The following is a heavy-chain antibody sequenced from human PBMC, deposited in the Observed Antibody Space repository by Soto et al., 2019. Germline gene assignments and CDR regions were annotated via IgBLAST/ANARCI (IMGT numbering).Heavy chain of an antibody. CDR3: ARTYYYGSGSYVFRFDP. V-gene: IGHV4-31*03. CDR1: GGSISSGGYY. CDR2: IYYSGST. D-gene: IGHD3-10*01. Sequence: SETLSLTCTVSGGSISSGGYYWSWIRQHPGKGLEWVGYIYYSGSTYYNPSLKSRVTISVDTSKNQFSLKLSSVTAADTAVYYCARTYYYGSGSYVFRFDPWGQGNLVTVSS. J-gene: IGHJ5*01.